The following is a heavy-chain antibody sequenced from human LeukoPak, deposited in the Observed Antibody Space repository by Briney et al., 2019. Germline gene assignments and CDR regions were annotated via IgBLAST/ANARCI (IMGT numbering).Heavy chain of an antibody. CDR1: GGSISSGGYY. CDR3: ARLGYSLDFDY. D-gene: IGHD5-18*01. Sequence: SQTLSLTCTVSGGSISSGGYYWSWIRQPPGKELEWIGRIYTSWSTNYNPSLKSRVTISVDTSKNQFSLKLSSVTAADTAVYYCARLGYSLDFDYWGQGTLVTVSS. J-gene: IGHJ4*02. CDR2: IYTSWST. V-gene: IGHV4-61*02.